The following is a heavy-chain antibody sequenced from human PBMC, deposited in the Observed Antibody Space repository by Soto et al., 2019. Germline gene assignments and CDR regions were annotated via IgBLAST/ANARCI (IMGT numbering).Heavy chain of an antibody. D-gene: IGHD3-22*01. Sequence: LRLSCAASGFTFSSYGMHWVRQAPGKGLEWVAVIWYDGSNKCYADSVKGRFTISRDNSKNTLYLQMNSLRAEDTAVYYCARSTYYYDSSGYYYFDYWGQGTLVTVSS. CDR1: GFTFSSYG. CDR2: IWYDGSNK. CDR3: ARSTYYYDSSGYYYFDY. J-gene: IGHJ4*02. V-gene: IGHV3-33*01.